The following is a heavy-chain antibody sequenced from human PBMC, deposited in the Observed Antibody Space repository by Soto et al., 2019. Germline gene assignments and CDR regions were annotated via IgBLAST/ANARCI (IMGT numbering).Heavy chain of an antibody. Sequence: GGSLRLSCAASGFTFSSYGMHWVRQAPGKGLEWVAVIWYDGSNKYYADSVKGRFTISRDNSKNTLYLQMNSLRAEDTAVYYCAREGFFEVVPAVSYGMDVWGQGTTVTVSS. CDR1: GFTFSSYG. J-gene: IGHJ6*02. CDR3: AREGFFEVVPAVSYGMDV. D-gene: IGHD2-2*01. V-gene: IGHV3-33*01. CDR2: IWYDGSNK.